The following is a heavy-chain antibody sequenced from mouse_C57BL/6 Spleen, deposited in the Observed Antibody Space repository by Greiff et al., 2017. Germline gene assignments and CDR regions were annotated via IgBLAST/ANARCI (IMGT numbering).Heavy chain of an antibody. CDR3: AGDWESYWYFDV. D-gene: IGHD4-1*01. CDR1: GYSITSGYY. CDR2: ISYDGSN. J-gene: IGHJ1*03. Sequence: EVQRVESGPGLVKPSQSLSLTCSVTGYSITSGYYWNWIRQFPGNKLEWMGYISYDGSNNYNPSLKNRISITRDTSKNQFFLKLNSVTTEDTATYYCAGDWESYWYFDVWGTGTTVTVSS. V-gene: IGHV3-6*01.